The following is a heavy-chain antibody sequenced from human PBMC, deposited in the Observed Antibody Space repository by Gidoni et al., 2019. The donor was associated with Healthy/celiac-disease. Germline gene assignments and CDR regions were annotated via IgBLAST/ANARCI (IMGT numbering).Heavy chain of an antibody. J-gene: IGHJ1*01. D-gene: IGHD3-16*02. V-gene: IGHV3-15*01. CDR1: GFTFSNAW. CDR3: TTVGALRVIAEYFQH. Sequence: EVQLVESGGGLVKPGGSLRLSCAASGFTFSNAWMSWVRQAPGKGLEWVGRIKSKTDGGTTDYAAPVKGRFTISRDDSKNTLYLQMNSLKTEDTAVYYCTTVGALRVIAEYFQHWGQGTLVTVSS. CDR2: IKSKTDGGTT.